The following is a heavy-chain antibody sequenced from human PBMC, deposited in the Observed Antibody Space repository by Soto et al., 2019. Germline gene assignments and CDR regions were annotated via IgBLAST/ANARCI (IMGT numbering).Heavy chain of an antibody. CDR1: GFTFSSYW. J-gene: IGHJ6*03. D-gene: IGHD6-6*01. CDR3: ARSTLKFIAARPYYYYYYYMDV. Sequence: PGGSLRLSCAASGFTFSSYWMSWVRQAPGKGLEWVANIKQDGSEKYYVDSVKGRFTISRDNAKHSLYLQMNSLRAEDTAVYYCARSTLKFIAARPYYYYYYYMDVWGKGTTVTVSS. CDR2: IKQDGSEK. V-gene: IGHV3-7*02.